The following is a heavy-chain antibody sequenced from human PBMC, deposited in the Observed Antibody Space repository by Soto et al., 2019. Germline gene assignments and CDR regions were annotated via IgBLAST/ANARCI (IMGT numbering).Heavy chain of an antibody. CDR3: AWVLAGTDY. Sequence: QVQLVESGGGVVQPGRSLRLSCAASGFTFSSYAMHWVRQAPGKGLEWVAVVSYDGSNKYYADSVKGRFTISRDNSKNTLYLQMNSLRAEDTAVYYCAWVLAGTDYWGQGTLVTVSS. J-gene: IGHJ4*02. CDR2: VSYDGSNK. CDR1: GFTFSSYA. V-gene: IGHV3-30-3*01. D-gene: IGHD6-19*01.